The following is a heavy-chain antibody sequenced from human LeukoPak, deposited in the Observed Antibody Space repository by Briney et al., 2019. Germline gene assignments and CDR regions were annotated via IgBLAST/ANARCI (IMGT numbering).Heavy chain of an antibody. CDR2: IYSGGST. CDR3: ARDNRHYDFWSGYYIPNWFDP. J-gene: IGHJ5*02. V-gene: IGHV3-66*02. CDR1: GFTVSSNY. Sequence: GGSLRLSCAASGFTVSSNYMSWVRQAPGKGLEWVSVIYSGGSTYYTDSVKGRFTISRDNSKNTLYLQMDSLRAEDTAVYYCARDNRHYDFWSGYYIPNWFDPWGQGALVTVSS. D-gene: IGHD3-3*01.